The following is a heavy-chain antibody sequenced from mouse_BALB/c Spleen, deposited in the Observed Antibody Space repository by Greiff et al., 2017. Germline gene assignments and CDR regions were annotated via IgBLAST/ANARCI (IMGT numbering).Heavy chain of an antibody. D-gene: IGHD1-1*01. V-gene: IGHV1-69*02. Sequence: QVQLKQPGAELVKPGASVKLSCKASGYTFTSYWMHWVKQRPGQGLEWIGEIDPSDSYTNYNQKFKGKATLTVDKSSSTAYMQLSSLTSEDSAVYYCARSDYYGSSPYFDYWGQGTTLTVSS. J-gene: IGHJ2*01. CDR2: IDPSDSYT. CDR3: ARSDYYGSSPYFDY. CDR1: GYTFTSYW.